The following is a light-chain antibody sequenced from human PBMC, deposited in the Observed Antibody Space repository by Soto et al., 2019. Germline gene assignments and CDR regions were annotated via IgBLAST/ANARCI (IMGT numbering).Light chain of an antibody. CDR1: QSVSSN. CDR2: DAS. J-gene: IGKJ1*01. V-gene: IGKV3-11*01. CDR3: QQRSNWPGT. Sequence: EIVMTQSPATLSVSPGERATLSCRASQSVSSNLAWYQQKPGQAPRLLIYDASSRATGIPIRFSGSGSGTDFTLTISSLDPEDFAVYYCQQRSNWPGTFGQGTKVDI.